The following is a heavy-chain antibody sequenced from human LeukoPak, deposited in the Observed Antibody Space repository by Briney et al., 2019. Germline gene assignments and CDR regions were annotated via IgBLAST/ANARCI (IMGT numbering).Heavy chain of an antibody. J-gene: IGHJ5*02. Sequence: GGSLRLSCAASGFTFSSYAMSWVRQAPGKGLEWVSAISGSGGSTYYADSVKGRFTISRDNSKNPLYLQMNSLRAEDTAVYYCASSDYGDYNWFDPWGQGTLVTVSS. V-gene: IGHV3-23*01. CDR1: GFTFSSYA. CDR3: ASSDYGDYNWFDP. D-gene: IGHD4-17*01. CDR2: ISGSGGST.